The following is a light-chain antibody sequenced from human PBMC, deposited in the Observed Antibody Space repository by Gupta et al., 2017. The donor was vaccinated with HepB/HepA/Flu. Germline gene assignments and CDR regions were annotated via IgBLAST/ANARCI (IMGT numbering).Light chain of an antibody. Sequence: DIQLPQSPSSLCASVGDRVTITRRASQSISNFLNWYQQKPGKAPNLLIYAASTLQSGVPSRFSGSGSGTDFTLTISSLQPEDFATYYCQQSYSIPITFGQGTRLEIK. J-gene: IGKJ5*01. CDR1: QSISNF. CDR3: QQSYSIPIT. CDR2: AAS. V-gene: IGKV1-39*01.